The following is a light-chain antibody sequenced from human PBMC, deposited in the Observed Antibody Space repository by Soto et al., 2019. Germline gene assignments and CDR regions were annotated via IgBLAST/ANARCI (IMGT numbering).Light chain of an antibody. V-gene: IGLV2-14*01. CDR1: NSDIGRYNY. J-gene: IGLJ2*01. Sequence: QSVLTQPASVSGSPGQSITISCTGTNSDIGRYNYVSWYQQYPGKAPKVLIYEVNNRPSGVSSRFSGSKSGNTASLTISGLPAEDEADYYCSSYSTSSTLLFGGGTQLTVL. CDR2: EVN. CDR3: SSYSTSSTLL.